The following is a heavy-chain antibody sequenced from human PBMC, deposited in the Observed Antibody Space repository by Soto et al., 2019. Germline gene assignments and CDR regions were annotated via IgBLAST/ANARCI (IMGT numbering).Heavy chain of an antibody. CDR1: GYTFTSYA. V-gene: IGHV1-8*01. CDR3: ARTLYGDNVYA. Sequence: QVQLVQSGAEVKKPGASVKVSCKASGYTFTSYAINWVRQAPGQGLEWMGWMNANSGNTGYAQKFQGRVTMTRNTSISTAYMELSSLRSEYTAVYYWARTLYGDNVYAWGQGTLVTVSS. J-gene: IGHJ5*02. D-gene: IGHD4-17*01. CDR2: MNANSGNT.